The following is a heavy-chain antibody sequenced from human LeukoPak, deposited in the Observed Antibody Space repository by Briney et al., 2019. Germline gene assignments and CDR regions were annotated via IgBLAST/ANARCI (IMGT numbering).Heavy chain of an antibody. CDR3: ARRGDGYNYDAFDI. V-gene: IGHV4-39*07. CDR1: GGSISSISYY. D-gene: IGHD5-24*01. J-gene: IGHJ3*02. Sequence: SETLSLTCIVSGGSISSISYYWGWIRQPPGKGLEWIGSIYYSGSTYYIPSLKSRVTILVDRSKNQFSLKLSSVTAADTAVYYCARRGDGYNYDAFDIWGQGTMVTVSS. CDR2: IYYSGST.